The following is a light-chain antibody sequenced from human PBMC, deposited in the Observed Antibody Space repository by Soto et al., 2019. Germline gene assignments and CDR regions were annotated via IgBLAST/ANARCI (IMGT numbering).Light chain of an antibody. CDR3: CSYAGSSTLVV. J-gene: IGLJ2*01. CDR1: SSDVGSYNL. CDR2: EGS. V-gene: IGLV2-23*01. Sequence: QFALTQPASESGSPGQSITISCTGTSSDVGSYNLVSWYQQHPGKAPKLMIYEGSKRPSGVSNRFSGSKSGNTASLTISGLQAEDEADYYCCSYAGSSTLVVFGGGTKLTVL.